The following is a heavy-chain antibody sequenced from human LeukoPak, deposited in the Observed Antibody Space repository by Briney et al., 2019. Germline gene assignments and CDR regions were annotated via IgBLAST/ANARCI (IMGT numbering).Heavy chain of an antibody. J-gene: IGHJ4*02. D-gene: IGHD5-12*01. CDR2: SYYSGNT. Sequence: PSETLSLTCTVSGGSISSSYWSWIRQPPGKGLEWIGYSYYSGNTNYNPSLKSRVTISVDTSKNQFSLKLSSVTAADTALYYCARGPLDSGYTYFDYWGQGTLVTVAS. CDR1: GGSISSSY. CDR3: ARGPLDSGYTYFDY. V-gene: IGHV4-59*01.